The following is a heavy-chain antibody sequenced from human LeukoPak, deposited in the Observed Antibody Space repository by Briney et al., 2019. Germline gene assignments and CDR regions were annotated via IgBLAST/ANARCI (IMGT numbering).Heavy chain of an antibody. J-gene: IGHJ4*02. CDR2: IWYDGSNK. D-gene: IGHD6-19*01. V-gene: IGHV3-33*01. CDR3: ARDRDSSGWYGFFDY. Sequence: GGSLRLSCAASGFTFSSYGMHWARQAPGKGLEWVAVIWYDGSNKYYADSVKGRFTISRDNSKNTLYLQMNSLRAEDTAVYYCARDRDSSGWYGFFDYWGQGTLVTVSS. CDR1: GFTFSSYG.